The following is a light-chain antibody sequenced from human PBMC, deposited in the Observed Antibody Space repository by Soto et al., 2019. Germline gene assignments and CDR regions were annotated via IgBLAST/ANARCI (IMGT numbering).Light chain of an antibody. CDR1: SSDVGGYNY. CDR3: CSYTTSNTRQIV. V-gene: IGLV2-14*01. J-gene: IGLJ6*01. CDR2: DVS. Sequence: QSALTQPASVSGSPGQSITISCTGTSSDVGGYNYVSWYQQHPGKAPKFMIYDVSNRPSGVSNRFSGSKSGNTASLTISGLQADDEADYYCCSYTTSNTRQIVFGTGTQLTVL.